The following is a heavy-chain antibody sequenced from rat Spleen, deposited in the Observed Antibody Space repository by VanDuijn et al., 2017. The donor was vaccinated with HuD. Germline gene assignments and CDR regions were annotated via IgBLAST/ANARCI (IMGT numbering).Heavy chain of an antibody. V-gene: IGHV5-27*01. CDR2: ITNASCGT. J-gene: IGHJ2*01. CDR3: STTWNFAY. CDR1: GLTYSNYV. Sequence: EVQLVESGGGLVQPGRSLKISCAASGLTYSNYVMAWVRQAPGKGLEWVASITNASCGTHYPDSVKGRFTISRDNAKSTLYLQMNSLKSEDTATYYCSTTWNFAYWGQGVMVTVSS.